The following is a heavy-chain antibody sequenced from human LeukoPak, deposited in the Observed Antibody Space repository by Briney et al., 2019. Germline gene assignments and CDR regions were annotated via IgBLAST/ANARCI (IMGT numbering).Heavy chain of an antibody. Sequence: KPSETLSLTCAVYGGSFSGYYWSWIRQPPGKGLEWIGEINHSGSTNYNPSLKSRVTISVDTSKNQFSLKLSSVTAADTAVYYCAREWTTRIRFLGNYFDYWGQGTLVTASS. CDR3: AREWTTRIRFLGNYFDY. J-gene: IGHJ4*02. CDR2: INHSGST. D-gene: IGHD1-1*01. CDR1: GGSFSGYY. V-gene: IGHV4-34*01.